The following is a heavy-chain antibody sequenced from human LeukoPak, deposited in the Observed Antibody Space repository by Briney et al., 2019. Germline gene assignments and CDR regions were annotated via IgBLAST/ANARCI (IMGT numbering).Heavy chain of an antibody. V-gene: IGHV3-23*01. D-gene: IGHD6-19*01. J-gene: IGHJ5*02. CDR3: AKVGVAGGYYWFDP. Sequence: GGSLRLSCVASGFAFRTYWMSWVRQAPGKGLGWVSAINGSGGYTYNAHSVKGRFTNSRHNSKNTLYLQMNSLRAEDTAVYYCAKVGVAGGYYWFDPWGQGTLVTVSS. CDR1: GFAFRTYW. CDR2: INGSGGYT.